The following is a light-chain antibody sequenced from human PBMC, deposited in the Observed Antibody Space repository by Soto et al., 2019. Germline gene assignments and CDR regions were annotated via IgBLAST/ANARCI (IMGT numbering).Light chain of an antibody. V-gene: IGKV3-20*01. J-gene: IGKJ2*01. CDR1: ESVSSSF. Sequence: EIVLTQSPGTLSLSPGERATLSCRASESVSSSFLAWYQQKPGQAPRLLIYAASSRATGIPDRFGGSGSGTDFTLSISRLEPEDFAVYFCQQCGSSPTFGRGTKLDIK. CDR2: AAS. CDR3: QQCGSSPT.